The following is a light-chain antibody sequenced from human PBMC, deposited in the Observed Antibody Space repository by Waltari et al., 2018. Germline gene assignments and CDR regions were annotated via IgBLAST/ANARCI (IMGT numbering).Light chain of an antibody. CDR3: QTWGTGFLWV. CDR1: SGHRTYA. CDR2: VNSDGSH. J-gene: IGLJ3*02. Sequence: QLTLTQSPSASASLGASVRLTCTLSSGHRTYAITWHQLQPKKGPRFLVKVNSDGSHTKGEGFPHRVSGSSSGAERHLAISNLQSEDEADYYCQTWGTGFLWVFGGGTKLTVL. V-gene: IGLV4-69*01.